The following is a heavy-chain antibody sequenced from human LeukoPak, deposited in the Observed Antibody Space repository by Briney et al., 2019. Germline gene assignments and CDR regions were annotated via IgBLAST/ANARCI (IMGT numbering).Heavy chain of an antibody. V-gene: IGHV1-24*01. Sequence: GASVKVSCKVSGYTLTELSMHWVRQAPGKGLEWMGGFDPEDGETIYAQKFQGRVTMTEDTSTDTAYMELSSLRSEDTAVYYCATHYGDYVYFQHWGQGILVTVSS. CDR3: ATHYGDYVYFQH. D-gene: IGHD4-17*01. J-gene: IGHJ1*01. CDR2: FDPEDGET. CDR1: GYTLTELS.